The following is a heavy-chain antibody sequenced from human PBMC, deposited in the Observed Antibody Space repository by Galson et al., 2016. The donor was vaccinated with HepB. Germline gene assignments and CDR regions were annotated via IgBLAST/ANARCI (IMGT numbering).Heavy chain of an antibody. D-gene: IGHD3-16*01. CDR1: GFAFRSHA. V-gene: IGHV3-23*01. CDR2: INENDGGT. CDR3: AKQFLLGG. Sequence: SLRLSCAASGFAFRSHAMNWVRQAPGKGLEWVSSINENDGGTAYADSVKGRFTIPRDDSRDTLYLQMNSLRGEDTGVYYCAKQFLLGGWGQGTLVTVSS. J-gene: IGHJ4*02.